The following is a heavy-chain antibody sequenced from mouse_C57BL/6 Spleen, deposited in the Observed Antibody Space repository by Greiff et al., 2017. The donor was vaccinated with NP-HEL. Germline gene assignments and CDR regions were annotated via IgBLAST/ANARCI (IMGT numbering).Heavy chain of an antibody. D-gene: IGHD2-3*01. J-gene: IGHJ2*01. CDR2: IRNKASGYTT. Sequence: EVQLVESGGGLVQPGASLRLSCAASGFTFTDYYMSWVRQPPGKALEWLALIRNKASGYTTESTASVKGRFTISRDNSQTSLYPQMHTLRAEDNATYYYVRAVDGYYFDDWGQGTTLTVSS. V-gene: IGHV7-4*01. CDR1: GFTFTDYY. CDR3: VRAVDGYYFDD.